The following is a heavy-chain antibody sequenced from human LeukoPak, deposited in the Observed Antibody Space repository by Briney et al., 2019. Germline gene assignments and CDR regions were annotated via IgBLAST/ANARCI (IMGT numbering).Heavy chain of an antibody. CDR1: GGSISSYY. CDR3: ARQSPWFGEPDV. Sequence: PSETLSLTYTVSGGSISSYYWSWIRQPPGKGLEWIGYIYYSGSTNYNPSLKSRVTISVDTSKNQFSLKLSSETAADTAVYYCARQSPWFGEPDVWGQGTTVTVSS. D-gene: IGHD3-10*01. CDR2: IYYSGST. J-gene: IGHJ6*02. V-gene: IGHV4-59*08.